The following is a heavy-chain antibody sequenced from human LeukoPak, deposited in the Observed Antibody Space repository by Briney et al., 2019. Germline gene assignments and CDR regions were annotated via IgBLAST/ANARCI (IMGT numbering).Heavy chain of an antibody. CDR1: GFTFSSYE. CDR2: ISSSGSTI. D-gene: IGHD1-26*01. J-gene: IGHJ3*02. CDR3: AREGWDLNALAI. Sequence: GGSLRLSCAASGFTFSSYEMNWVRQAPGKGLEWVSYISSSGSTIYYADSVKGRFTISRDNAKNSLYLQMDSLRAEDSAIYYCAREGWDLNALAIWGQGTMVTVSP. V-gene: IGHV3-48*03.